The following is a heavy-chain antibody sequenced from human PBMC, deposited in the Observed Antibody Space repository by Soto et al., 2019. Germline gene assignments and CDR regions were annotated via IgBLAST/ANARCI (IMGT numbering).Heavy chain of an antibody. Sequence: GGSLRLSCVASGFTFRTHAMHWVRQAPGKGLEWVAAISYDGSDKYYSDSVKGRFTISRDKSKQTGYMHMNSLGPEDTAGYYCARGFTWVGTTRGNEYWGQGTLVTVSS. V-gene: IGHV3-30-3*01. J-gene: IGHJ4*02. CDR1: GFTFRTHA. CDR3: ARGFTWVGTTRGNEY. CDR2: ISYDGSDK. D-gene: IGHD5-12*01.